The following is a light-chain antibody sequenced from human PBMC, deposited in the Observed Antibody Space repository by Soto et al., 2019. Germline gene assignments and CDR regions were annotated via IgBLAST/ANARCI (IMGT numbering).Light chain of an antibody. V-gene: IGKV3-15*01. CDR3: QQYKRWPYT. CDR2: GAS. J-gene: IGKJ2*01. CDR1: QGVGST. Sequence: EIVMTQSPATLSVSLGESATLSCRASQGVGSTLAWFQQKPGQPPRLLVYGASTRDTGVPARFSGSESGTEFTLTVSSLHSEDIAVYYCQQYKRWPYTFGQWNKLEIK.